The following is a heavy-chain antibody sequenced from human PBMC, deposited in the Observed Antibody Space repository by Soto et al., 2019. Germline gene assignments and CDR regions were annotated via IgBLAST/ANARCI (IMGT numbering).Heavy chain of an antibody. CDR1: GFTFSSYY. CDR3: ATGGMVRGYDY. D-gene: IGHD3-10*01. CDR2: ISSSSSSI. J-gene: IGHJ4*02. V-gene: IGHV3-21*01. Sequence: EVQLVVSGGGLVKPGGSLRLSCAASGFTFSSYYMNWVRQAPGKGLEWVSSISSSSSSIYYADSVKGRFTLPRDNAKNSLNMQLNSLRAGDLAVYYCATGGMVRGYDYWGQGTLVTVSS.